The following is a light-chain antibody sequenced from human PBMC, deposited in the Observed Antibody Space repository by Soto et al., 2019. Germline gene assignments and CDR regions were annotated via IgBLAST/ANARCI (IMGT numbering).Light chain of an antibody. J-gene: IGKJ2*01. CDR3: HQYGTSLYT. CDR2: GAS. Sequence: EMVLTQSPGTLSLSPGARATPSCRASQSVSSSYLAWYQQKPGQAPRLLIYGASSRATGIPDRFSGSGAGTDVTLTISRLEPEECAVYYCHQYGTSLYTLGQGNKLEIK. V-gene: IGKV3-20*01. CDR1: QSVSSSY.